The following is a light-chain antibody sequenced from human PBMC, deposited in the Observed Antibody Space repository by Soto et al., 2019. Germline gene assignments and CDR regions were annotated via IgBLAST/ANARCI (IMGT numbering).Light chain of an antibody. Sequence: QSALTQPPPASGSPGQSVAISCTGTSSDVGGYNYVSWYQQHPGKAPKLMIYEVNKRPSGVTDRFSGSKSGNTASLTVSGLQAEDEADYYCSSYAGSSNVFGTGTKLTVL. V-gene: IGLV2-8*01. CDR1: SSDVGGYNY. CDR2: EVN. J-gene: IGLJ1*01. CDR3: SSYAGSSNV.